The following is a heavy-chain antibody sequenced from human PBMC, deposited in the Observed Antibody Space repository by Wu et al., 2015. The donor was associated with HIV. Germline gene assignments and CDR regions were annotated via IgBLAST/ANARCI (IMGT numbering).Heavy chain of an antibody. CDR1: GYTFTGYY. J-gene: IGHJ4*02. V-gene: IGHV1-2*02. D-gene: IGHD2-15*01. Sequence: QVQLVQSGAEVKKPGASVKVSCKASGYTFTGYYMHWVRQAPGQGLEWMGWINPNSGGTNYAQKFQGRVTMTRDTSISTAYMELSRLRSDDTAVYYCARGDIVVVVAALKTYDYWGQGTLVTVSS. CDR2: INPNSGGT. CDR3: ARGDIVVVVAALKTYDY.